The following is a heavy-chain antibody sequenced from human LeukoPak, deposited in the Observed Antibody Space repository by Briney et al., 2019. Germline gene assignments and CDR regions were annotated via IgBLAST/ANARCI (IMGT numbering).Heavy chain of an antibody. CDR3: ARGGFYCGGDCYVDY. Sequence: SETLSLTCAVYGGSFIPYYWSWIRQPPGKGLEWIGEINHSGSTNYNPSLKSRVTISVDTSKNQFSLKLSSVTAADTAVYYCARGGFYCGGDCYVDYWGQGTLVTVSS. CDR2: INHSGST. D-gene: IGHD2-21*02. J-gene: IGHJ4*02. V-gene: IGHV4-34*01. CDR1: GGSFIPYY.